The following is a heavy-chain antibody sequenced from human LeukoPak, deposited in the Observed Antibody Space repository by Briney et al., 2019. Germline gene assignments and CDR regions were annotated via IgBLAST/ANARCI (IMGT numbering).Heavy chain of an antibody. CDR2: ISSSSSTI. CDR1: GFTFSSYS. Sequence: PGGSLRLSCAASGFTFSSYSMNWVRQAPGKGLEWVSYISSSSSTIYYADSVKGRFTISGDNAKNSLYLQMNSLRDEDTAVYYCARVRLQYKWFDPRGPGNPGHRLL. V-gene: IGHV3-48*02. D-gene: IGHD4-11*01. J-gene: IGHJ5*02. CDR3: ARVRLQYKWFDP.